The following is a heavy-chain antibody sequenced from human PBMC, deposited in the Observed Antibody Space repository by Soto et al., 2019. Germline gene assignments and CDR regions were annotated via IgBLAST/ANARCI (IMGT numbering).Heavy chain of an antibody. CDR1: GGTISSYY. J-gene: IGHJ4*02. V-gene: IGHV4-59*01. Sequence: PSETLSLTCTVSGGTISSYYWSWIRQPPGKGLEWIGYIYYSGSTNYNPSLKSRVTISVDTSKNQFSLKLSSVTAADTAVYYCASQLGYCSGGSCPKFDYWGQGTLVTVSS. CDR3: ASQLGYCSGGSCPKFDY. CDR2: IYYSGST. D-gene: IGHD2-15*01.